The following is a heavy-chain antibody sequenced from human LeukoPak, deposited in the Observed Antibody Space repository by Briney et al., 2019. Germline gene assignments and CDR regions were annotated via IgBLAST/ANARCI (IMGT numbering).Heavy chain of an antibody. CDR3: ARGEYDYVWGSYRGIDY. J-gene: IGHJ4*02. V-gene: IGHV4-59*08. D-gene: IGHD3-16*02. CDR2: IYYIGST. CDR1: GASISIHY. Sequence: KPSGTLSLTCTVSGASISIHYASWVRQPPGKGLEWIGYIYYIGSTNYNPSLKSRVTVSVDTSKNQFALKLSSVTAADTAVYYGARGEYDYVWGSYRGIDYWGQGTLVTVSS.